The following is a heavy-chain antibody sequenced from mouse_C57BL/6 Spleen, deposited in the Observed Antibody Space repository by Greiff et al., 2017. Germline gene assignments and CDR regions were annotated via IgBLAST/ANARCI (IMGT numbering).Heavy chain of an antibody. V-gene: IGHV1-69*01. CDR3: ARKDGNDYDKGSCFAY. D-gene: IGHD2-4*01. CDR2: IDPSDSYT. CDR1: GYTFTSYW. Sequence: VQLQQPGAELVMPGASVKLSCKASGYTFTSYWMHWVKQRPGQGLEWIGEIDPSDSYTNYNQKFKGKSTVTVDKSSSTAYMQLSSLTSEASAVYYCARKDGNDYDKGSCFAYWGQGTLVTVSA. J-gene: IGHJ3*01.